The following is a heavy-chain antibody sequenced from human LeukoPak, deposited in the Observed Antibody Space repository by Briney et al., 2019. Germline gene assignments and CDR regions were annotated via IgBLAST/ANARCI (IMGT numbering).Heavy chain of an antibody. CDR2: IIPIFGTA. V-gene: IGHV1-69*13. J-gene: IGHJ4*02. Sequence: GASVKVSCKASGYTFTGYYMHWVRQAPGQGLEWMGGIIPIFGTANYAQKFQGRVTITADESTSTAYMELSSLRSEDTAVYYCARELEYYYDSSGYYEFDYWGQGTLVTVPS. D-gene: IGHD3-22*01. CDR3: ARELEYYYDSSGYYEFDY. CDR1: GYTFTGYY.